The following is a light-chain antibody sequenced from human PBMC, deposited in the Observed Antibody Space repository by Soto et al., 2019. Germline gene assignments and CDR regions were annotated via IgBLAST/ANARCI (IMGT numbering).Light chain of an antibody. CDR3: HHYGTSRT. V-gene: IGKV3-20*01. CDR1: QSVSSSY. Sequence: EIVLTQSPGTLSLSPGERATLSCRASQSVSSSYLAWYQQKPGQAPRLLIYGASSRATGIPDRFSGSGSGTDFTLTVNRLEPEDFAVYYCHHYGTSRTFGQGTKVDI. CDR2: GAS. J-gene: IGKJ1*01.